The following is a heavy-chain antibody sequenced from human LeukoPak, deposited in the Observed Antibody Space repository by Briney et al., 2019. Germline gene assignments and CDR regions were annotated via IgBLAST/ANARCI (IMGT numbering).Heavy chain of an antibody. D-gene: IGHD2-2*02. J-gene: IGHJ6*03. CDR1: GYTFTSYG. CDR2: IIPIFGTA. V-gene: IGHV1-69*13. Sequence: ATVKVSCKASGYTFTSYGISWVRQAPGQGLEWMGGIIPIFGTANYAQKFQGRVTITADESTSTAYMELSSLRSEDTAVYYCARGYCSSTSCYTPHYYYYYMDVWGKGTTVTVSS. CDR3: ARGYCSSTSCYTPHYYYYYMDV.